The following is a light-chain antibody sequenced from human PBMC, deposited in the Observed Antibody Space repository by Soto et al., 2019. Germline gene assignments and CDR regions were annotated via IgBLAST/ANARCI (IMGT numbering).Light chain of an antibody. CDR1: RSVTGDY. CDR2: AAA. J-gene: IGKJ5*01. CDR3: QQYGSSPPT. Sequence: EIVLTQSPGTLSLPPGERATLSCRASRSVTGDYVAWYQQTPGQAPRLLIYAAATRATGIPERFSGSGSGTDFTLTISRLEPEDFAVYCCQQYGSSPPTFGQGTRLEIK. V-gene: IGKV3-20*01.